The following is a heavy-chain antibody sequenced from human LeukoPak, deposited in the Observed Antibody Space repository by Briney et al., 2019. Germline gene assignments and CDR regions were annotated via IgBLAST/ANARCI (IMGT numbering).Heavy chain of an antibody. CDR1: GYSSTNYG. J-gene: IGHJ4*02. V-gene: IGHV1-18*01. CDR2: ISAYNGNT. Sequence: ASVKVSCKASGYSSTNYGISWVRQAPGQGLEWMGWISAYNGNTNYAQILQGRLTMTTDTSTSTAYMELRSLRSDDTAVYYCARQGYGGNSQGAADYWGQGTLVTVSS. D-gene: IGHD4-23*01. CDR3: ARQGYGGNSQGAADY.